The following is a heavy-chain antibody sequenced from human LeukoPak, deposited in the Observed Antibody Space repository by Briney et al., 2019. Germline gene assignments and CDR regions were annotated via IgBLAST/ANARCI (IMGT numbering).Heavy chain of an antibody. CDR1: GGSFSGYY. D-gene: IGHD4-17*01. CDR3: ARGRYYGDYRVDP. J-gene: IGHJ5*02. V-gene: IGHV4-34*01. CDR2: INHSGST. Sequence: SETLSLTCAVYGGSFSGYYWSWIRQPPGKGLEWIGEINHSGSTNYNPSLKSRVTISVDTSKNQFSLKLSSVTAADTAAYYCARGRYYGDYRVDPWGQGTLVTVSS.